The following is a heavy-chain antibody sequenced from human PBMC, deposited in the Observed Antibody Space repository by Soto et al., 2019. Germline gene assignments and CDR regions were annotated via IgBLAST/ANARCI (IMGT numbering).Heavy chain of an antibody. CDR3: ARTRAPFDGMDV. CDR1: GFIFSDYY. J-gene: IGHJ6*02. CDR2: ISFSGATV. Sequence: GGSLRLSCAASGFIFSDYYMTWIRQAPGKGLEWVSYISFSGATVYYADSVKGRFTISRDNAKDSLYLQTNSLRVEDTAVYFCARTRAPFDGMDVWGQGTTVTVSS. D-gene: IGHD3-16*01. V-gene: IGHV3-11*01.